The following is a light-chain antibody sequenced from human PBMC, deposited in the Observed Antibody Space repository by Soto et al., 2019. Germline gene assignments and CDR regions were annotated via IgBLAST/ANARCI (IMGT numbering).Light chain of an antibody. CDR3: QQYDSYSGT. CDR1: QSIRGW. Sequence: DIQMTQSPSTLSASVGDRVTITCRASQSIRGWLAWYQQKPGKAPKLLIYKASNLESGVPSRFSGSESGTEFTLSISSLQPDDFATYYCQQYDSYSGTFGGGTKVEI. V-gene: IGKV1-5*03. CDR2: KAS. J-gene: IGKJ4*01.